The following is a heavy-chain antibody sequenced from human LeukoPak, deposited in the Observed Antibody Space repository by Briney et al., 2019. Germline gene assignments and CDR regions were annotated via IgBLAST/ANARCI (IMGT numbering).Heavy chain of an antibody. D-gene: IGHD3-10*01. Sequence: SSETLSLTCAVYGGSFSGYYWSWIRQPPGKGLEWIGEINHSGSTNYNPSLKSRVTISVDTSKNQFSLKLSSVTAADTAVYYCARGRRITMVRGVIRGRFDYWGQGTLVTVSS. CDR2: INHSGST. V-gene: IGHV4-34*01. CDR3: ARGRRITMVRGVIRGRFDY. CDR1: GGSFSGYY. J-gene: IGHJ4*02.